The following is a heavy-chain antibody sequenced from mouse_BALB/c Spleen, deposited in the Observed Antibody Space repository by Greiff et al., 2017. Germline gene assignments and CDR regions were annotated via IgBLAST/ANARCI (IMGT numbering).Heavy chain of an antibody. CDR2: ILPGSGST. V-gene: IGHV1-9*01. D-gene: IGHD1-2*01. Sequence: VQLQQSGAELMKPGASVKISCKATGYTFSSYWIEWVKQRPGHGLEWIGVILPGSGSTNYNEKFKGKATFTADTSSNTAYMQLSILTSEDSAVYYWAIRLGDYWGQGTTLTVAS. CDR3: AIRLGDY. J-gene: IGHJ2*01. CDR1: GYTFSSYW.